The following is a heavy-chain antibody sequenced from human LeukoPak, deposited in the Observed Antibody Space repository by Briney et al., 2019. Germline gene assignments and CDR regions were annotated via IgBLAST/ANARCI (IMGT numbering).Heavy chain of an antibody. D-gene: IGHD5-24*01. V-gene: IGHV4-39*01. Sequence: SETLSLTCNVSGGSISTTTDNWVWIRQPPGKGLEAGGIFYFSRSSYYNPSPKSRVTISGHKSNIQSSLKLNSLTAKGTAVYYCASRHRWRQPYAFAIWGPATMVTVSS. CDR1: GGSISTTTDN. CDR3: ASRHRWRQPYAFAI. CDR2: FYFSRSS. J-gene: IGHJ3*02.